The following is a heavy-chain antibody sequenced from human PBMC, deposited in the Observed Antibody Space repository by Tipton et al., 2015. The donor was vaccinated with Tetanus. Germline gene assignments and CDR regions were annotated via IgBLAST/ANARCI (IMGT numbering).Heavy chain of an antibody. J-gene: IGHJ4*02. Sequence: LRLSCTVSGGSISSGGYYWSWIRQPPGKGLEWIGSIYYSGSTYYNPSLKSRVTISVDTSKNQFSLKLSSVTAADTAVYYCARLPRGITGTHFDYWGQGTLVTVSS. CDR3: ARLPRGITGTHFDY. CDR2: IYYSGST. CDR1: GGSISSGGYY. D-gene: IGHD1-20*01. V-gene: IGHV4-39*01.